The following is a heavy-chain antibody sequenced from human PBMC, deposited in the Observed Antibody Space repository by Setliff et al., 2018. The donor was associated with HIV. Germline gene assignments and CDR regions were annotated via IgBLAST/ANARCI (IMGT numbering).Heavy chain of an antibody. CDR1: GDSINTHY. V-gene: IGHV4-59*11. CDR2: ISHSGNT. J-gene: IGHJ5*02. Sequence: SETLSLTCTVSGDSINTHYWSWIRQPPGKGLEWIGCISHSGNTNFNPSLNSRVTISLDTSKNQFSLRLTSLTAADTAIYYCARSTVGAGASFPWGRGILVTAPQ. CDR3: ARSTVGAGASFP. D-gene: IGHD1-26*01.